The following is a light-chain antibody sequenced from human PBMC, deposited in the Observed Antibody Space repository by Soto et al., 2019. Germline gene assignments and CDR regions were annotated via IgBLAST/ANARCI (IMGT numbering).Light chain of an antibody. Sequence: QSALTQPRSVSGSPGQSVTISCTGTSSDVGGYNYVSWYQQHPGKAPKLMIYDVNKRPSGVPDRFSGSKSGNTASLTVSGLQAEDEGDYYCSSYGGSNNLVFGGGTKLTVL. CDR1: SSDVGGYNY. J-gene: IGLJ2*01. V-gene: IGLV2-11*01. CDR2: DVN. CDR3: SSYGGSNNLV.